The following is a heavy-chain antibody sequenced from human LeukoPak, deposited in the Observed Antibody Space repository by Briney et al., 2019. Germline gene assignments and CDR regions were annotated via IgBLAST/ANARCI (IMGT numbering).Heavy chain of an antibody. CDR3: ASNGYYYDSSGYQPDYYYYYGMDV. CDR1: GGSISSSSYY. Sequence: SETLSLTCTVSGGSISSSSYYWGWIRQPPGKGLEWIGSIYYSGSTYYNPSLKSRVTISVDTSKNQFSLKLSSVPAADTAVYYCASNGYYYDSSGYQPDYYYYYGMDVWGQGTTVTVSS. CDR2: IYYSGST. V-gene: IGHV4-39*01. J-gene: IGHJ6*02. D-gene: IGHD3-22*01.